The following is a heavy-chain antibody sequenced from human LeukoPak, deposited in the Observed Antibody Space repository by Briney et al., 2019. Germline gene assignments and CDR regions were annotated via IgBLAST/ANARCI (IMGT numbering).Heavy chain of an antibody. CDR1: GFTFSSYS. CDR3: ARCTIFGVVITIPPYYYYYMDV. J-gene: IGHJ6*03. D-gene: IGHD3-3*01. Sequence: PGGSLRLSCTASGFTFSSYSMNWVRQAPGKGLEWVSSISSSSSYIYYADSVKGRFTISRDNAKNSLYLQMNSLRAEDTAVYYCARCTIFGVVITIPPYYYYYMDVWGKGTTVTVSS. V-gene: IGHV3-21*01. CDR2: ISSSSSYI.